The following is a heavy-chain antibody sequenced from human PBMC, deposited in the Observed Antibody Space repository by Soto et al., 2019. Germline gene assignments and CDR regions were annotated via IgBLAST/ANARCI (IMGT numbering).Heavy chain of an antibody. CDR3: ARDPQYSGTLSGGGDAFDI. Sequence: QVQLVQSGAEVKKPGASVKVSCKASGYTFTSCGITWVRQAPGQGLEWMGWIGVYNGNTNYAQNFQGRVTMTTDTSTNTAYMELRSLRSDDTAVYYCARDPQYSGTLSGGGDAFDIWGQGTMVTVSS. J-gene: IGHJ3*02. CDR2: IGVYNGNT. CDR1: GYTFTSCG. V-gene: IGHV1-18*01. D-gene: IGHD1-26*01.